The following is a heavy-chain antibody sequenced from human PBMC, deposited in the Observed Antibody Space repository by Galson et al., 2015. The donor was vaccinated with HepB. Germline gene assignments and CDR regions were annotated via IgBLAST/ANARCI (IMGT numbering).Heavy chain of an antibody. V-gene: IGHV3-30-3*01. Sequence: SLRLSCAASGFTFSSYAMHWVRQAPGKGLEWVAVISYDGSNKYYADSVKGRFTISRDNSKNTLYLQMNSLRAEDTAVYYCARDEEAPPVTIFGVVSMGFDPWGQGTLVTVSS. J-gene: IGHJ5*02. CDR3: ARDEEAPPVTIFGVVSMGFDP. D-gene: IGHD3-3*01. CDR2: ISYDGSNK. CDR1: GFTFSSYA.